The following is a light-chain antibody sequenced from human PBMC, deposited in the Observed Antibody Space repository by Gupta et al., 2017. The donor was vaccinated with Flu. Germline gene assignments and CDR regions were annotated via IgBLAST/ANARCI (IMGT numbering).Light chain of an antibody. CDR3: QQHNNWPPDT. CDR2: GAS. Sequence: EIVMTQSTATLSVSLGERATLSCRARQSASSNLSWYQQKPGQAPRLLIYGASTRATGIPARFSGSGSGTEFTLTISSLQSEDFAVYYCQQHNNWPPDTFGQGTKLEIK. V-gene: IGKV3-15*01. J-gene: IGKJ2*01. CDR1: QSASSN.